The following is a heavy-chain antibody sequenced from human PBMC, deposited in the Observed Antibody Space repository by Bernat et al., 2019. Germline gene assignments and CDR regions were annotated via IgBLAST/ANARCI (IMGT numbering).Heavy chain of an antibody. CDR2: INHSGST. Sequence: QVQLQQWGAGLLKPSETLSLTCAVYGGSFSGYYWSWIRQPPGKGLEWIGEINHSGSTNYNPSLKSRVTISVDTSKNQFSLKLSSVTAADTAVYYCARQSGSYLADYWGQGTLVTVSS. J-gene: IGHJ4*02. CDR3: ARQSGSYLADY. V-gene: IGHV4-34*01. CDR1: GGSFSGYY. D-gene: IGHD1-26*01.